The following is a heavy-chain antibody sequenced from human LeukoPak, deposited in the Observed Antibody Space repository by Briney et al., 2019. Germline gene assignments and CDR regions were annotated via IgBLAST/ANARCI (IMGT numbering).Heavy chain of an antibody. V-gene: IGHV4-59*08. J-gene: IGHJ4*02. D-gene: IGHD2-2*01. CDR1: GGSISSYY. CDR2: IYYSGST. CDR3: ASLSYCSSTSGYVGYFDY. Sequence: PSETLSLTCTVSGGSISSYYWSWIRQPPGKGLEWIGYIYYSGSTNYNPSLKSRVTISVDTSKNQFSLKLSSVTAADTAVYYCASLSYCSSTSGYVGYFDYWGQGTLVTVSS.